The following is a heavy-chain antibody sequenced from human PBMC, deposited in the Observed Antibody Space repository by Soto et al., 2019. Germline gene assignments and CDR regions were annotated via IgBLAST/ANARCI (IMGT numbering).Heavy chain of an antibody. CDR3: ARHRVVAAAEGWFDP. J-gene: IGHJ5*02. D-gene: IGHD6-13*01. CDR1: GGSISSSSYY. V-gene: IGHV4-39*01. Sequence: SETLSLTCTVSGGSISSSSYYWGWIRQPPGKGLEWIGSIYYSGSTYYNPSLKSRVTISVDTSKNQFSLKLSSVTAADTAVYYCARHRVVAAAEGWFDPWGQGTLVTVSS. CDR2: IYYSGST.